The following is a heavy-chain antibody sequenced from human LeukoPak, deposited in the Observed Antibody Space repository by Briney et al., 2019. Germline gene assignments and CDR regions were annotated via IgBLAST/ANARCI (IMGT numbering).Heavy chain of an antibody. CDR2: INNAGSSA. V-gene: IGHV3-74*01. Sequence: GGSLRLSCVASGFTLRSYWMHWVRQVPGKGLVWVSRINNAGSSANYADSVKGRFTISRDNAKNTLYLQMSSLRAEDTAVYFCARAYGMDVWGQGTTVTVSS. J-gene: IGHJ6*02. CDR1: GFTLRSYW. CDR3: ARAYGMDV.